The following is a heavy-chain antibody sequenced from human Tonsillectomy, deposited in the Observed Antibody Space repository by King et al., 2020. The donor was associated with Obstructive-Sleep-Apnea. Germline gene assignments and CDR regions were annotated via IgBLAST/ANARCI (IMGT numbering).Heavy chain of an antibody. V-gene: IGHV4-30-4*07. Sequence: QLQESGPGLVKPSQTLSLTCAVSGGSISSGAYSWSWIRQPPGKGLEWIGYIYYSGSTYYNPSLKSRVTISVDTSKNQFSLKLSSVTAAATAGDYCARGGDYGDYRTAVGADYWGQGTLVTVSS. J-gene: IGHJ4*02. CDR1: GGSISSGAYS. CDR2: IYYSGST. D-gene: IGHD4-17*01. CDR3: ARGGDYGDYRTAVGADY.